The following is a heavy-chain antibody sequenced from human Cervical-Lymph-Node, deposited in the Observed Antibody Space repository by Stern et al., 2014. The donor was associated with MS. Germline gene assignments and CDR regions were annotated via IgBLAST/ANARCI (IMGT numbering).Heavy chain of an antibody. V-gene: IGHV3-53*01. CDR1: GFTVSKNY. CDR2: ICTDGST. CDR3: ARAIFGVNTAAMAPDAFDS. D-gene: IGHD3-3*01. Sequence: VQLVESGGGLIQPGGSLRLSCAAPGFTVSKNYMSWVRQAPGKGLEWVSFICTDGSTNYEGSVKGRFTISRDSSKNMLFLQMNSLRAEDTAMYYCARAIFGVNTAAMAPDAFDSWGQGTMVTVSS. J-gene: IGHJ3*01.